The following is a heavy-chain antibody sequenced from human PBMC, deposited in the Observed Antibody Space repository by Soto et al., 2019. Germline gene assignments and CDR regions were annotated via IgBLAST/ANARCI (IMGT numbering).Heavy chain of an antibody. CDR1: GGSFSGYY. J-gene: IGHJ6*02. CDR2: INHSGST. CDR3: ARVGSSWYLGMDV. Sequence: PSENLSITCAVYGGSFSGYYWSWIRQPPGKGLEWIGEINHSGSTNYNPSLKSRITITVDTSKNQFSLKMSTVTAADTAVYYCARVGSSWYLGMDVWGQGTTVT. D-gene: IGHD6-13*01. V-gene: IGHV4-34*01.